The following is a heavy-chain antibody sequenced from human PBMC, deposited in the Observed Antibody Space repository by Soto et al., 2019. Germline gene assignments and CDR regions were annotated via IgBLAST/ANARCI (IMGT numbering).Heavy chain of an antibody. CDR3: ARVPTRALDY. J-gene: IGHJ4*02. V-gene: IGHV3-48*04. CDR2: ISSSSRTI. Sequence: EVQLVDSGGGLVQPGGSLRLSCAASGFTFSSYTMNWVRQAPGKGLEWISYISSSSRTIYYADSVQGRFTISRDNAQNSLYLPMTSLRAEDTAVYYCARVPTRALDYWGQGTLVTVSS. D-gene: IGHD1-26*01. CDR1: GFTFSSYT.